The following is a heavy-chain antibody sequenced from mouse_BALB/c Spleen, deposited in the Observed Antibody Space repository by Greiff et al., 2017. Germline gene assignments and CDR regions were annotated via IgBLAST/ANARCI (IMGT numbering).Heavy chain of an antibody. Sequence: VQLQQSGPELVKPGASVKLSCKASVYASTSSKMYWVKQSHGKSLEWIGYIDPYNGGTSYNRKFKGKATLTVDKSSSTAYMQLNSLTSEASAVYYCARQTARAYYLDYWGQGTTLTVSS. J-gene: IGHJ2*01. CDR1: VYASTSSK. CDR3: ARQTARAYYLDY. CDR2: IDPYNGGT. V-gene: IGHV1S135*01. D-gene: IGHD3-2*01.